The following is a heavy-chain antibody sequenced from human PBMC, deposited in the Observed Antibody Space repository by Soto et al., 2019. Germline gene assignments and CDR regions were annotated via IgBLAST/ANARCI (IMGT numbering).Heavy chain of an antibody. CDR3: ARHSYYYGSTYGCWLDP. CDR2: IYYSGST. V-gene: IGHV4-39*01. J-gene: IGHJ5*02. Sequence: SEPLSLTCTVSGGSISSSSYYWGRIRQPPGKGMEWIGSIYYSGSTYYNPSLKSRVTISVDTSKNQFSLKLSSVSAADTAVYYCARHSYYYGSTYGCWLDPWGQGTLVTVSS. D-gene: IGHD3-10*01. CDR1: GGSISSSSYY.